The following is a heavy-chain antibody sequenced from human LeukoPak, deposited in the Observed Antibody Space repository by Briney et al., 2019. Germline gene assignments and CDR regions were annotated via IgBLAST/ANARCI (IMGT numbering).Heavy chain of an antibody. Sequence: GGSLRLSCAASGFTFSSYSMNWVRQAPGKGLEWVSSISSSSSYIYYADSVKGRFTISRDNAKNSLYLQMNSLRAEDTAVYYCARHAAKPEVVTARGWYFDYWGQGTLVTVSS. CDR1: GFTFSSYS. CDR2: ISSSSSYI. J-gene: IGHJ4*02. D-gene: IGHD2-21*02. CDR3: ARHAAKPEVVTARGWYFDY. V-gene: IGHV3-21*01.